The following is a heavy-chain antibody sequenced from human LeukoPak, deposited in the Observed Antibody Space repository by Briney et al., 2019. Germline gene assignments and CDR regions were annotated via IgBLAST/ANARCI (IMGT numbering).Heavy chain of an antibody. CDR1: GFSFSSYG. D-gene: IGHD6-19*01. Sequence: PGASLRLSCAASGFSFSSYGMSWVRQAPGKGLEWVSGISSGSGTTYYADSVKGRFIVSRDTSKNTLYLQMNSLRGEDTAVYYCAKDHGTAVAGFYYWGQGTLVTASS. V-gene: IGHV3-23*01. CDR2: ISSGSGTT. J-gene: IGHJ4*02. CDR3: AKDHGTAVAGFYY.